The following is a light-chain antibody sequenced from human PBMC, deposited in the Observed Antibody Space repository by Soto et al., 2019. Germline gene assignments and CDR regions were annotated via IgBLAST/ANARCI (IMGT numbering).Light chain of an antibody. CDR1: SSNIGGNS. V-gene: IGLV1-51*01. CDR2: DNN. J-gene: IGLJ3*02. Sequence: QSVLTQPPSVSAAPGQKVTISCSGSSSNIGGNSVSWYQHLPGTAPKLLIYDNNKRPSGIPDRFSGSRSGTSATLGITGLQAGDEGDYYCGGWDSSLSVVVFGRGTKLTVL. CDR3: GGWDSSLSVVV.